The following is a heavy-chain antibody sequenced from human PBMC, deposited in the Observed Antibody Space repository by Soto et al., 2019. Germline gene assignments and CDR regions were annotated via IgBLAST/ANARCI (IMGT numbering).Heavy chain of an antibody. CDR3: ARELGELYCSSTSCLRSFDY. D-gene: IGHD2-2*01. Sequence: QVQLQESGPGLVKPSQTLSLTCTVSGGSISSGGYYWSWIRQHPGKGLEWIGYIYYSGSTYYNPSLKSRVTISVDTSKNQFSLKLSSVTAADTAVYYCARELGELYCSSTSCLRSFDYWGQGTLVTVSS. V-gene: IGHV4-31*03. J-gene: IGHJ4*02. CDR1: GGSISSGGYY. CDR2: IYYSGST.